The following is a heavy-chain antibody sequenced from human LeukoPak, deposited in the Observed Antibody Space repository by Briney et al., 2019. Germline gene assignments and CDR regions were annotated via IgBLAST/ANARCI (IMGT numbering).Heavy chain of an antibody. CDR1: GYSISSGYY. J-gene: IGHJ4*02. CDR3: ARHSGSYLQAFDY. CDR2: IYHSGST. D-gene: IGHD1-26*01. V-gene: IGHV4-38-2*01. Sequence: PSETLSLTCVVSGYSISSGYYWGWIRQPPGKGLEWIGSIYHSGSTYYNPSLKSRVTISVDTSKNQFSLKLSSVTAADTAVYYCARHSGSYLQAFDYWGQGTLVTVSS.